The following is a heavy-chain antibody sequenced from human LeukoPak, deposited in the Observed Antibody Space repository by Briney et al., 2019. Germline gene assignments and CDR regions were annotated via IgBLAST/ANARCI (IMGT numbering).Heavy chain of an antibody. CDR2: IYYSGST. J-gene: IGHJ3*02. CDR3: ARPRGSPHAFDI. D-gene: IGHD3-10*01. V-gene: IGHV4-59*08. Sequence: SETLSLTCTVSGGSISSYCWSWIRQPPGKGLEWIGYIYYSGSTNYNPSLKSRVTISVDTSKNQFSLKLSSVTAADTAVYYCARPRGSPHAFDIWGQGTMVTVSS. CDR1: GGSISSYC.